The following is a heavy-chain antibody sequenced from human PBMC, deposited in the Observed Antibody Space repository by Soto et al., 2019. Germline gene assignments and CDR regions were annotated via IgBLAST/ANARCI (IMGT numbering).Heavy chain of an antibody. D-gene: IGHD6-25*01. CDR1: GGSFSGYY. J-gene: IGHJ5*02. CDR3: ASRSAAGP. V-gene: IGHV4-34*01. CDR2: INHSGST. Sequence: QVQLQQWGAGLLKPSETLSLTCAVYGGSFSGYYWSWIRQPPGKGLEWIGEINHSGSTNYNPSLKTPVTISVDTSKNQFSLKLSSVTAADTAVYYCASRSAAGPWGQGTLVTVSS.